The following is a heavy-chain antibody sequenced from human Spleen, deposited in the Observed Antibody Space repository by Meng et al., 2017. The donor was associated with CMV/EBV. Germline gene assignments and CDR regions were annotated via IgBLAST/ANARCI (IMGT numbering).Heavy chain of an antibody. CDR2: IYPNSGGT. J-gene: IGHJ4*02. V-gene: IGHV1-2*02. D-gene: IGHD7-27*01. Sequence: AAVKVSCKASGYRFTDHYFHWVRQAPGEGLEGMGWIYPNSGGTHYEQKFQGRLTVTRDTSISTGYMELSSLGSDDTAVYYCARDNDWGPDYWGQGTLVTVSS. CDR1: GYRFTDHY. CDR3: ARDNDWGPDY.